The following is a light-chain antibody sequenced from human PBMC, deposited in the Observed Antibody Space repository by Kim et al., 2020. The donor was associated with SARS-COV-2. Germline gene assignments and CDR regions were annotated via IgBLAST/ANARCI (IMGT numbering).Light chain of an antibody. CDR3: RAWDSSTGGA. CDR2: EDS. V-gene: IGLV3-1*01. CDR1: KLGDKS. Sequence: SYELTQPPSVSVSPGQTASITCSGDKLGDKSACWYQQKAAPSPVLVLYEDSKRPSGIPERFSGSKSGNTATLTISGSPPMDEPDSYCRAWDSSTGGAFGG. J-gene: IGLJ2*01.